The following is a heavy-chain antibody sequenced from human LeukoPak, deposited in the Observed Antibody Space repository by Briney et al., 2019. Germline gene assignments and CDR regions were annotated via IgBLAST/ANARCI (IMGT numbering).Heavy chain of an antibody. CDR3: ARDTGPYYYDSSGYRDAFDI. Sequence: ASVKVSCKASGYTFTGYYMHWVRQAPGQGLEWMGWINPNSGGTNYAQKFQGRVTMTRDTSISTAYMELSRLRSDDTAVYYCARDTGPYYYDSSGYRDAFDIWGQGTMVTVSS. CDR2: INPNSGGT. J-gene: IGHJ3*02. CDR1: GYTFTGYY. D-gene: IGHD3-22*01. V-gene: IGHV1-2*02.